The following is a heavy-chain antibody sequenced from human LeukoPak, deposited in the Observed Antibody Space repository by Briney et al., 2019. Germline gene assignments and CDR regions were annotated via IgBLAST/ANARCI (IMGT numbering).Heavy chain of an antibody. CDR1: GFTFSSYG. D-gene: IGHD5-18*01. V-gene: IGHV3-33*06. CDR3: AKSGPGLQLWSYYFDY. Sequence: GGSLRLSCAASGFTFSSYGMPWVRQAPGKGLEWVAVIWYDGSNKYYADSVKGRFTISRDNSKNTLYLQMNSLRAEDTAVYYCAKSGPGLQLWSYYFDYWGQGTLVTVSS. CDR2: IWYDGSNK. J-gene: IGHJ4*02.